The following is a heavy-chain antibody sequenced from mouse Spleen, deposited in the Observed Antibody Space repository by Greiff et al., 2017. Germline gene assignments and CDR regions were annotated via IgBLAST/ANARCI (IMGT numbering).Heavy chain of an antibody. Sequence: QVQLQQSGAELVKPGASVKLSCKASGYTFTSYWMHWVKQRPGQGLEWIGMIHPNSGSTNYNEKFKSKATLTVDKSSSTAYMQLSSLTSEDSAVYYCTRGIYDYPWFAYWGQGTLVTVSA. CDR2: IHPNSGST. CDR3: TRGIYDYPWFAY. J-gene: IGHJ3*01. V-gene: IGHV1-64*01. D-gene: IGHD2-4*01. CDR1: GYTFTSYW.